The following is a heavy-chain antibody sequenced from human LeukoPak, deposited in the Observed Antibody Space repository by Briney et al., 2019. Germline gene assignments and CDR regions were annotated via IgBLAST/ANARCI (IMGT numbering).Heavy chain of an antibody. Sequence: SETLSLTCTVSGGSISSSSYYWGWIRQPPGKGLEWIGNIYYSGSIHYNPSLKSRVTISVDTSKNQVSLKLSSVTAADTAVYYCASRIAVAVNYHYYMDVWGKGTTVTISS. CDR2: IYYSGSI. J-gene: IGHJ6*03. CDR3: ASRIAVAVNYHYYMDV. V-gene: IGHV4-39*01. D-gene: IGHD6-19*01. CDR1: GGSISSSSYY.